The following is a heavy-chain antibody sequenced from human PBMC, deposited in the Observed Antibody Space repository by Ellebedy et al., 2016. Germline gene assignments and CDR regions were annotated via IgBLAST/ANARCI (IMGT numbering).Heavy chain of an antibody. J-gene: IGHJ5*02. D-gene: IGHD4/OR15-4a*01. CDR3: AKGTMDYH. V-gene: IGHV3-9*01. Sequence: GGSLRLSXAGSGFTFNDYALHWVRQAPGKGLEWVSGISWDSAVIGYSGSVKGRFTISKDSAKNYLYLQINSLRPEDTAFYYCAKGTMDYHWGQGTLVTVSS. CDR2: ISWDSAVI. CDR1: GFTFNDYA.